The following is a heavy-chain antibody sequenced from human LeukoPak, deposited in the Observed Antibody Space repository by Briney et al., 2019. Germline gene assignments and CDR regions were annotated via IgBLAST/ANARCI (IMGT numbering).Heavy chain of an antibody. Sequence: GGSLRLSCAASGFTFSNFAMSWVRQAPGKGLEWISAITDVGGFTYDADSVKGRFTISRDNSKNTLYLQMNSLRADDTAVYYCAKIAVAGTFDYWGQGTLVTVSS. CDR2: ITDVGGFT. V-gene: IGHV3-23*01. D-gene: IGHD6-19*01. J-gene: IGHJ4*02. CDR1: GFTFSNFA. CDR3: AKIAVAGTFDY.